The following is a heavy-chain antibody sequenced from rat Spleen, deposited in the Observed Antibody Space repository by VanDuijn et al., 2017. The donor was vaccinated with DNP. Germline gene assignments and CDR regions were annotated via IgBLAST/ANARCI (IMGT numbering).Heavy chain of an antibody. V-gene: IGHV2-1*01. D-gene: IGHD4-3*01. CDR1: GFSLISKS. Sequence: QVQLKESGPGLVQPSQTLSLTCTVSGFSLISKSVSWVRQSPGKGLEWMGTIWSGGTTDYNPLFKFRLSISRDTSESQVFLEMNSLQTEDTAIYFCARTGSYKSGYYFDYWGQGVMVTASS. CDR3: ARTGSYKSGYYFDY. J-gene: IGHJ2*01. CDR2: IWSGGTT.